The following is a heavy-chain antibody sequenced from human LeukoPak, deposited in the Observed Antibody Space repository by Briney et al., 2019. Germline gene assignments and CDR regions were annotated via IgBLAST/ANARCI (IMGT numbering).Heavy chain of an antibody. CDR1: GYTFTSYA. D-gene: IGHD2-2*01. J-gene: IGHJ6*02. Sequence: ASVKVSCKASGYTFTSYAMHWVRQAPGQRLEWMGWINAGNGNTKYSQKFQGRVTITRDTSAGTAYMELSSLRSEDTAVYYCARDRPLGYCSSTSCYRWDLYYGMDVWGQGTTVTVSS. CDR3: ARDRPLGYCSSTSCYRWDLYYGMDV. CDR2: INAGNGNT. V-gene: IGHV1-3*01.